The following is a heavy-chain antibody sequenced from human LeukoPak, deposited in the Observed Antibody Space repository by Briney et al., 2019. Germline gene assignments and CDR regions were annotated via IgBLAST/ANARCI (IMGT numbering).Heavy chain of an antibody. J-gene: IGHJ6*02. CDR2: IYYSGST. CDR1: GDSISNYY. Sequence: PSETLSLTCTVSGDSISNYYWSWIRQPPGKGLEWIGYIYYSGSTNYNPSLKSRVAISVDTSKNQFSLKLSSVTAADTAVYYCARGANFYYYGMDVWGQGTTVTVSS. V-gene: IGHV4-59*12. D-gene: IGHD4/OR15-4a*01. CDR3: ARGANFYYYGMDV.